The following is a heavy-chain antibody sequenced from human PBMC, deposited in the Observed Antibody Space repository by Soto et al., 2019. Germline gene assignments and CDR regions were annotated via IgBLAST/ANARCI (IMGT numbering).Heavy chain of an antibody. CDR2: INHSGST. CDR3: ARAGVSRFFDWSS. Sequence: PSETLSLTCADSGGSFSSYYWSWIRQPPGKGLEWIGEINHSGSTDYNPSLKSRLTMSVDTSKKQLSLKLSSVTAADTAVYYCARAGVSRFFDWSSWGQGTLVTVSS. V-gene: IGHV4-34*01. CDR1: GGSFSSYY. J-gene: IGHJ5*02. D-gene: IGHD3-9*01.